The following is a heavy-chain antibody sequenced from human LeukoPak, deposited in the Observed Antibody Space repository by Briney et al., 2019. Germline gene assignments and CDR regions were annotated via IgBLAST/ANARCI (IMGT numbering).Heavy chain of an antibody. CDR1: GYTFTSYG. CDR2: ISAYNGNT. D-gene: IGHD1-26*01. Sequence: ASVKVSCKASGYTFTSYGISWVRQAPGQGLEWMGWISAYNGNTNYAQKLQGRVTMTTDTSTSTGYMELRCLRSDDTAVYYCARVDRVGASRGCDYWGQGTLVTVSS. CDR3: ARVDRVGASRGCDY. J-gene: IGHJ4*02. V-gene: IGHV1-18*01.